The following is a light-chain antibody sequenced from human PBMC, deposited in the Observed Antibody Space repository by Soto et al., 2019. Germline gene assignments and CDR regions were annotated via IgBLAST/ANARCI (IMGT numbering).Light chain of an antibody. CDR2: AAS. CDR3: QKYNSAPLT. J-gene: IGKJ4*01. V-gene: IGKV1-27*01. Sequence: DIPMTQSPSSLSASVGDRVTITCRASQGISSYLAWYQQKPEKVPKLLIYAASTLQSGVPSRFSGSGSGTDFTLTISSLQPEDVATYYCQKYNSAPLTFGGGTKVEIK. CDR1: QGISSY.